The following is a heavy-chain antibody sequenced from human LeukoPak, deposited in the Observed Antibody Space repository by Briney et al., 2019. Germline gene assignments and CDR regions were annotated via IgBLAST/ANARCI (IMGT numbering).Heavy chain of an antibody. CDR3: ASYRMSTVTTNSLFDY. CDR2: IYHRGST. Sequence: SETLSLTCTVSGGSISSGGYYWSWIRQPPGKGLAWIGYIYHRGSTYYNPSLKSRVTISVDTSKNQFSLKLSSVPAADTAVYYCASYRMSTVTTNSLFDYWGQGTLVTVSS. CDR1: GGSISSGGYY. D-gene: IGHD4-11*01. V-gene: IGHV4-30-2*01. J-gene: IGHJ4*02.